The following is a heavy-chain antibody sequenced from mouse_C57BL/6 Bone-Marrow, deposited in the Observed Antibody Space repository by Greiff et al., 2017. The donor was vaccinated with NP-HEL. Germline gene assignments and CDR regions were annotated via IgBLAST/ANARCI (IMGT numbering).Heavy chain of an antibody. V-gene: IGHV5-17*01. J-gene: IGHJ1*03. CDR3: ASPYFYV. CDR1: GFTFSDYG. CDR2: ISSGSSTI. Sequence: EVKLVESGGGLVKPGGSLKLSCAASGFTFSDYGMHWVRQAPEKGLEWVAYISSGSSTIYYAYKVKGRFTISRDTAKNNLILQMTSLRAKDTAIYYCASPYFYVWDTGTTVTVTS.